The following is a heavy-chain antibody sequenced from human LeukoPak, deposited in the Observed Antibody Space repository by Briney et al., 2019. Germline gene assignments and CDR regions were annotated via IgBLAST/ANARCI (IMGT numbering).Heavy chain of an antibody. V-gene: IGHV3-66*01. CDR3: AKVGAVAAVEN. Sequence: GGSLRLSCAASGFTVSSKYMSWVRQAPGKGLEWVSVIYTGETTYYADSVKGRFTISRDNTKNTLYLQMDGLRVEDTAVYYCAKVGAVAAVENWGQGTLVTVSS. D-gene: IGHD6-19*01. CDR1: GFTVSSKY. J-gene: IGHJ4*02. CDR2: IYTGETT.